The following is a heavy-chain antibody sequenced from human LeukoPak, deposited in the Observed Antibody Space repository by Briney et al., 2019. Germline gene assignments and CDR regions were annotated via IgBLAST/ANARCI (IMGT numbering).Heavy chain of an antibody. CDR1: GFTFSSYA. CDR3: AKSATQGWLVLYAFDI. V-gene: IGHV3-23*01. J-gene: IGHJ4*02. D-gene: IGHD6-19*01. Sequence: PGGSLRLSCAASGFTFSSYAMSWVRQAPGKGLEWVSAISGSGGSTYYADSVKGRFTISRDNSKNTLYLQMNSLRAEDTAVYYCAKSATQGWLVLYAFDIWGQGTLVTVSS. CDR2: ISGSGGST.